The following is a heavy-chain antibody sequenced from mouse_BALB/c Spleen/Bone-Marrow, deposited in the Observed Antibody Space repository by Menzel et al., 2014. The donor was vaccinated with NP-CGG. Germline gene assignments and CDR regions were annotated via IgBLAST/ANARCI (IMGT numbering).Heavy chain of an antibody. V-gene: IGHV1-14*01. CDR3: ARRWLPYAMDY. D-gene: IGHD2-3*01. CDR1: GYTFTSYI. CDR2: ISPYNDGT. Sequence: VQLRQPGPELVKPGASVKMSCKASGYTFTSYIMHWVKQKPGQGLEWIGYISPYNDGTKYNEKFKGKATLTSDKSSSTAYMELSSLTSEDSAVYYCARRWLPYAMDYWGQGTSVTVSS. J-gene: IGHJ4*01.